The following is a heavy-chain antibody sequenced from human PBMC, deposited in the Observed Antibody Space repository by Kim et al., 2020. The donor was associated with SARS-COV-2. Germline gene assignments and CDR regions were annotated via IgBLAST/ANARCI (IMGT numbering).Heavy chain of an antibody. Sequence: GGSLRLSCAASGFTLDDYGMSWVRQAPGKGLEWVSGINWNGGSTGYADSVKGRFTISRDNAKNSLYLQMNSLRAEDTTLYHCARAGGIEYYYYGMDVWGQGTTVTVSS. CDR3: ARAGGIEYYYYGMDV. V-gene: IGHV3-20*01. D-gene: IGHD6-13*01. CDR2: INWNGGST. J-gene: IGHJ6*02. CDR1: GFTLDDYG.